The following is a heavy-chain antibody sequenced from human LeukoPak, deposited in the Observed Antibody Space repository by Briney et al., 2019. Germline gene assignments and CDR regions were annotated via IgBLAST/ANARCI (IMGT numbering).Heavy chain of an antibody. J-gene: IGHJ4*02. CDR2: MYNSGST. CDR3: ARGLDASNSLSFDY. V-gene: IGHV4-4*07. D-gene: IGHD2/OR15-2a*01. Sequence: PSETLSLTCTVSGVSISSYYWSWIRQPAGKVLEWIGRMYNSGSTNYNPSLKSRVTMSVDTSKNQFSLNLTSVTAADTAVYYCARGLDASNSLSFDYWGQGTVVTVSS. CDR1: GVSISSYY.